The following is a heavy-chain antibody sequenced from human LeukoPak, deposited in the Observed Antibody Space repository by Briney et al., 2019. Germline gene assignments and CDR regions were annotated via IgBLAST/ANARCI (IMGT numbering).Heavy chain of an antibody. CDR3: AKERYCSGGSCYASHDLH. CDR2: ISGSGGST. Sequence: PGGSLRLSCAASGFTFSSYAMSWVRQAPGKGLEWVSAISGSGGSTYYADSVKGRFTISRDNSKNTLFLQMSSLRVEDTAIYYCAKERYCSGGSCYASHDLHWGQGTLVTVSS. D-gene: IGHD2-15*01. J-gene: IGHJ4*02. V-gene: IGHV3-23*01. CDR1: GFTFSSYA.